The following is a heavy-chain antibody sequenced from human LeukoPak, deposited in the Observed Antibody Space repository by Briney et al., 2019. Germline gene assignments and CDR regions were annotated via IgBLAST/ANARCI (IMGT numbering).Heavy chain of an antibody. V-gene: IGHV3-21*01. J-gene: IGHJ4*02. Sequence: PGGSLRLSCAASGFTFSSYSMNWVRQAPGKGLEWVSSISSSSSYIYYADSVKGRFTISRDNAKNSLYLQMNSLRAEDTAVYYCARDPLFWGSGSYYFDYWGQGTLVTVSS. CDR1: GFTFSSYS. CDR3: ARDPLFWGSGSYYFDY. D-gene: IGHD3-10*01. CDR2: ISSSSSYI.